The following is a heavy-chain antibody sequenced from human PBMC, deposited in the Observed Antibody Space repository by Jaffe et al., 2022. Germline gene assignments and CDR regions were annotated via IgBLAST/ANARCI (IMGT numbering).Heavy chain of an antibody. CDR2: IYTSGST. CDR3: ASLPRGYSGYEHYYYYMDV. D-gene: IGHD5-12*01. J-gene: IGHJ6*03. V-gene: IGHV4-61*02. CDR1: GGSISSGSYY. Sequence: QVQLQESGPGLVKPSQTLSLTCTVSGGSISSGSYYWSWIRQPAGKGLEWIGRIYTSGSTNYNPSLKSRVTISVDTSKNQFSLKLSSVTAADTAVYYCASLPRGYSGYEHYYYYMDVWGKGTTVTVSS.